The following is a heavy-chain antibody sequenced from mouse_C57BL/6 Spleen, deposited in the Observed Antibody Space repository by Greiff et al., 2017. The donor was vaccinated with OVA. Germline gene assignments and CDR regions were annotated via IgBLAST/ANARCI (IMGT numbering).Heavy chain of an antibody. CDR2: INPGSGGT. J-gene: IGHJ2*01. V-gene: IGHV1-54*01. D-gene: IGHD1-1*01. CDR1: GYAFTNYL. Sequence: QVQLQQSGAELVRPGTSVKVSCKASGYAFTNYLIEWVKQRPGQGLEWIGVINPGSGGTYYNEQFKGKATLTADKSSSTAYMQLSSLTSEDSAVYFCARGATVVGGGYWGQGTTLTVSS. CDR3: ARGATVVGGGY.